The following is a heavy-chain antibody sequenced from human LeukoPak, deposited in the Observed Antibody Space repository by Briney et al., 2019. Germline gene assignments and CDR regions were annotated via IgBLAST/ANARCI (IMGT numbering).Heavy chain of an antibody. CDR2: LDYSGST. D-gene: IGHD6-6*01. J-gene: IGHJ4*02. V-gene: IGHV4-59*01. CDR3: ARRHVEYSSSSDPYYFDY. Sequence: SETLSLTCTVSGGSISSYYGTWIRQPPGKGREWIGYLDYSGSTNYNPSLKSRVTISVDTSKNQFSLKVSSVTAADTAVYYCARRHVEYSSSSDPYYFDYWGQGTLVTVSS. CDR1: GGSISSYY.